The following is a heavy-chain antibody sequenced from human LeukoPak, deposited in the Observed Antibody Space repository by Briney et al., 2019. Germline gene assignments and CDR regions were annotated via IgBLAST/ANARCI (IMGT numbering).Heavy chain of an antibody. CDR2: ICNDGSDK. D-gene: IGHD4-11*01. CDR1: KFTFSHYA. J-gene: IGHJ1*01. CDR3: AKDAQRGFDYSNSLQH. Sequence: AGGSLRLSCAASKFTFSHYAMHWVRQAPGKGLEWVAVICNDGSDKYYAESVKGRFTVSRDNSRNILYLQMDSLRAEDTGVYYCAKDAQRGFDYSNSLQHWGPGTLVTVSS. V-gene: IGHV3-33*06.